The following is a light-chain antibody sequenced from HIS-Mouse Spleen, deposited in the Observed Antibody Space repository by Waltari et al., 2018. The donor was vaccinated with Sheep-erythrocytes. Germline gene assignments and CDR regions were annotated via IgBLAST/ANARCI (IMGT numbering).Light chain of an antibody. Sequence: EIQMTQSPSSLSASVGDRVTITCRASQSISSYLNWYQQKPGKAPKLLIYAASSLQSGVPSRFSGSGSGTDFTLTISSLQPEDFATYYCQQSYSTPQFTFGPGTKVDIK. J-gene: IGKJ3*01. CDR1: QSISSY. V-gene: IGKV1-39*01. CDR2: AAS. CDR3: QQSYSTPQFT.